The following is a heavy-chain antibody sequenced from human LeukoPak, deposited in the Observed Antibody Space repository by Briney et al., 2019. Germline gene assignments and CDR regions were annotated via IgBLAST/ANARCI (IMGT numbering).Heavy chain of an antibody. Sequence: GGSLRLSCAVSGFIFSDYGFHWVRQAPGKGLEWVAVTRFDGSIKQYADSVKGRFTISRDDSKNTLYLQMNFLKSENTAVYYCARWGGTRQYYFDYWGQGTLVTVSS. CDR3: ARWGGTRQYYFDY. J-gene: IGHJ4*02. V-gene: IGHV3-33*01. D-gene: IGHD1-1*01. CDR2: TRFDGSIK. CDR1: GFIFSDYG.